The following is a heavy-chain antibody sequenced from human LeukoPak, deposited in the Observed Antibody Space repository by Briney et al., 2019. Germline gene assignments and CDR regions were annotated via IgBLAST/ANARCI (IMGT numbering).Heavy chain of an antibody. CDR2: IYYSGST. J-gene: IGHJ4*02. V-gene: IGHV4-59*08. Sequence: SETLSLTCTVSGGSISSYYWSWIRQPPGKGLEWIGYIYYSGSTNYNPSLKSRVTISVDTSKNQFSLKLSSVTAADTAVYYCARHSARSGWTDGYFDYWGQGTLVTVSS. CDR3: ARHSARSGWTDGYFDY. CDR1: GGSISSYY. D-gene: IGHD6-19*01.